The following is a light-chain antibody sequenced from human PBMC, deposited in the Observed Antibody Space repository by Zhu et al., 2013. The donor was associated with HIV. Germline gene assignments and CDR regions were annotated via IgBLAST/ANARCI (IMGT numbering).Light chain of an antibody. V-gene: IGKV1-5*01. J-gene: IGKJ4*01. CDR3: QQSYSTPRLT. Sequence: DIQMTQSPSTLSASVGDRVTITCRASQSVSSWLAWYQQKPGKAPKLLIYGASTLESGVPSRFSGSGSGTDFTLTISSLQPEDFATYYCQQSYSTPRLTFGGGTKVEIK. CDR1: QSVSSW. CDR2: GAS.